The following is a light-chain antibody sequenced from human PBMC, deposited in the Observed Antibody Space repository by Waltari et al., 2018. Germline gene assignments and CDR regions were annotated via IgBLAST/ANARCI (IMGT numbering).Light chain of an antibody. J-gene: IGKJ4*01. CDR1: QRITPW. CDR3: QQADSLPLT. CDR2: ASS. V-gene: IGKV1D-12*01. Sequence: DIQMTQSPSSVSSFVGDTVTITCRASQRITPWLAWYQQKPGRAPKLLIYASSRLQSGVPSRFSGSRSGAEFTLTISSLQPEDFATYYGQQADSLPLTFGGGTKVEIK.